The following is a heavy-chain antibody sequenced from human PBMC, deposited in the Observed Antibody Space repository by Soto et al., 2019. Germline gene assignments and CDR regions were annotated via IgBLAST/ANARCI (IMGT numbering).Heavy chain of an antibody. CDR1: GFTFSAYA. CDR2: ISYDGTNN. Sequence: GGSLRLSCAASGFTFSAYAMHWVRQAPGKGLEWLAVISYDGTNNYYADSVKGRFTISRDNSKNTLFLQMNSLRSEDTAVYYCATITVVRGVTYDAFDFWGQGTMVTVSS. J-gene: IGHJ3*01. V-gene: IGHV3-30-3*01. D-gene: IGHD3-10*01. CDR3: ATITVVRGVTYDAFDF.